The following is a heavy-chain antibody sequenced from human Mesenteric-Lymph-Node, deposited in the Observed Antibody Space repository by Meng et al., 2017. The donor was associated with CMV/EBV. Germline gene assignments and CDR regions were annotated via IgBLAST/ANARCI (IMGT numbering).Heavy chain of an antibody. D-gene: IGHD1-26*01. CDR1: GYTFTGYY. V-gene: IGHV1-2*02. Sequence: ASVKVSCKASGYTFTGYYIHWVRQAPGQGLEWMGWMNPNSGATNYAQKFQGRVTMTRDTSISTAYMELSRLRSDDTAVYYCARDVSGEWEILVYWGQGTLVTVSS. CDR2: MNPNSGAT. CDR3: ARDVSGEWEILVY. J-gene: IGHJ4*02.